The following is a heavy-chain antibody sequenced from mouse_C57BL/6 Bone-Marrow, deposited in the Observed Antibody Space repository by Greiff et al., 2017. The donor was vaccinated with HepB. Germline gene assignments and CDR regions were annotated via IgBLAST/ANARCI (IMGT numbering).Heavy chain of an antibody. J-gene: IGHJ1*03. Sequence: EVQVVESGEGLVMPGGSLKLSCAASGFTFSSYAMSWVRQTPEKRLEWVAYISSCGDYTYYAHTVKGRFTISRDNSRNTLYLQMSSLKSEDTAMYYCTGDEGYYCGSSYVLYWYFDVWGTGTTVTVSS. CDR3: TGDEGYYCGSSYVLYWYFDV. CDR2: ISSCGDYT. V-gene: IGHV5-9-1*02. CDR1: GFTFSSYA. D-gene: IGHD1-1*01.